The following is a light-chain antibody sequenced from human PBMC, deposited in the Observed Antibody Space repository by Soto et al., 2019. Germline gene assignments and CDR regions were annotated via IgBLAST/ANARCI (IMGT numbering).Light chain of an antibody. J-gene: IGLJ2*01. CDR1: KIGTKS. Sequence: SYELTQPPSVSVAPGQTARITCGGNKIGTKSVHWYQQKPGQAPVLVVFDDSDRPSGIPERFSGSNSGNTATLTISRVEAGDEADYYCQVWDSSTDRNVVFGGGTKLTVL. V-gene: IGLV3-21*02. CDR2: DDS. CDR3: QVWDSSTDRNVV.